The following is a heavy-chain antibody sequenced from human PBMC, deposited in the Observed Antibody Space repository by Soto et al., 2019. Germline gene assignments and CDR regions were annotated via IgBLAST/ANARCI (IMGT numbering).Heavy chain of an antibody. CDR1: GSAFTGCY. V-gene: IGHV1-2*04. CDR3: ARELITIFGVAPTDYGMDV. Sequence: SAKATSKASGSAFTGCYRYWARQEHKKRLEWMGWINPNSGGTNYAQKFQGWVTMTRDTSISTAYMELSRLRSDDTAVYYCARELITIFGVAPTDYGMDVWGEGTTLTVSS. CDR2: INPNSGGT. D-gene: IGHD3-3*01. J-gene: IGHJ6*04.